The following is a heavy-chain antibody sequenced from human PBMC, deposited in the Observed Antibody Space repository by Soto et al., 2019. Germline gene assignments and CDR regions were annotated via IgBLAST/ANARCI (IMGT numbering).Heavy chain of an antibody. Sequence: GGSLRLSCAASGFTFSSYGMHWVRQAPGKGLEWVAVIWYDGSNKYYADSVKGRFTISRDNSKNTLYLQMNSLRAEDTAVYYCARDRSSSWPIDYWGQGTLVTVSS. D-gene: IGHD6-13*01. V-gene: IGHV3-33*01. CDR3: ARDRSSSWPIDY. CDR1: GFTFSSYG. CDR2: IWYDGSNK. J-gene: IGHJ4*02.